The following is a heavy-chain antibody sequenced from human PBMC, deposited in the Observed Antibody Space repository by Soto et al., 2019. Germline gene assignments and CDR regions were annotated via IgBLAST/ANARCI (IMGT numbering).Heavy chain of an antibody. D-gene: IGHD2-15*01. CDR1: GYTFTSSG. J-gene: IGHJ6*02. Sequence: ASVKVSCKASGYTFTSSGISWVRQAPGQGLDWMGWISAYNGNTKYAQDLPGRVPMTTDTSTSTAYIELRSLRSDDTAMHYCPRFSGGSYNTSYFYYGMDVWGQGTTVTVSS. CDR3: PRFSGGSYNTSYFYYGMDV. V-gene: IGHV1-18*04. CDR2: ISAYNGNT.